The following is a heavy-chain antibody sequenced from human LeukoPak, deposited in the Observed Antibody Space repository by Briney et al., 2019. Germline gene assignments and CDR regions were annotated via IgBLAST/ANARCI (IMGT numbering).Heavy chain of an antibody. CDR2: IYYSGST. CDR1: GGSISSYY. D-gene: IGHD3-22*01. Sequence: PSETLSLTCTVSGGSISSYYWSWIRQPPGKGLEWIGYIYYSGSTNYNPSLKSRVTISVDTSKNQFSLKLSSVTAADTAVYYCARTYDSSGYPFDYWGQGTLVTVSS. J-gene: IGHJ4*02. CDR3: ARTYDSSGYPFDY. V-gene: IGHV4-59*01.